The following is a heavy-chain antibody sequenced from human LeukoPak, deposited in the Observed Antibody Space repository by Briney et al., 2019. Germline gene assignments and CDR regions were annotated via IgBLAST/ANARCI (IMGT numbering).Heavy chain of an antibody. J-gene: IGHJ6*03. Sequence: PSETLSLTCAVYGGSFSGYYWSWIRQPPGKGLEWIGEINHSGSTNYNPSLKSRVTISVDTSKNQFSLKLSSVTAADTAVYYCARDRRVAGHWGSGYYMDVWGKGTTVTVSS. CDR3: ARDRRVAGHWGSGYYMDV. CDR2: INHSGST. V-gene: IGHV4-34*01. CDR1: GGSFSGYY. D-gene: IGHD6-19*01.